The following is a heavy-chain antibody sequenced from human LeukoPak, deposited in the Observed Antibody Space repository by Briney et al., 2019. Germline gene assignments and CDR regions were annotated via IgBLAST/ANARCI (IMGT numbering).Heavy chain of an antibody. V-gene: IGHV3-15*01. CDR2: IKSKTDGGTT. CDR1: GFTFSNAW. D-gene: IGHD6-6*01. J-gene: IGHJ4*02. CDR3: TTDRARIAPGRY. Sequence: GGSLRLSCAASGFTFSNAWMSWVRQAPGKGLEWVGRIKSKTDGGTTDYAAPVKGRFTISRDDSKNTLYLQMNSLKTEDTAVSYCTTDRARIAPGRYWGQGTLVTVSS.